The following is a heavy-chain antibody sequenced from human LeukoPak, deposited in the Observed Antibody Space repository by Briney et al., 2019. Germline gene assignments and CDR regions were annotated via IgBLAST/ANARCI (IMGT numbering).Heavy chain of an antibody. CDR1: GYTFTSYD. CDR3: AREGPSWYPLYYYYYMDV. V-gene: IGHV1-8*03. J-gene: IGHJ6*03. Sequence: KVSCKASGYTFTSYDINWVRQAAGQGLEWMGWMNPKSGNTVYAQKFEGRVTINRNNYISTANMELSSMRSEDTAVYYCAREGPSWYPLYYYYYMDVWGKGTTVTVSS. CDR2: MNPKSGNT. D-gene: IGHD6-13*01.